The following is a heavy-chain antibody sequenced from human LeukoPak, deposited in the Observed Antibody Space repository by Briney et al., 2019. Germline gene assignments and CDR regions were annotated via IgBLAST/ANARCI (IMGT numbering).Heavy chain of an antibody. CDR1: GFTFSTYS. J-gene: IGHJ5*02. Sequence: GGSLRLSCAASGFTFSTYSMNWVRQAPGKGLEWVSSISSSSSYVYYADSVKGRFTISRDNAKNSLYLQMNSLRAEDTAVYYCARVQMWELRWFDPWGQGTLVTISS. CDR2: ISSSSSYV. D-gene: IGHD1-26*01. V-gene: IGHV3-21*01. CDR3: ARVQMWELRWFDP.